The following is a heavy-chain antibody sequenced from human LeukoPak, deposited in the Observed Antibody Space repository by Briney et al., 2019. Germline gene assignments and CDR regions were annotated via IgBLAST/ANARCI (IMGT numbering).Heavy chain of an antibody. V-gene: IGHV4-39*01. CDR3: ARRDWTKRGFDY. CDR1: GGSISSSSYY. D-gene: IGHD1/OR15-1a*01. CDR2: IYYSGST. Sequence: PSETLSLTCTVSGGSISSSSYYWGWIRQPPGKGLEWIGSIYYSGSTYYNPSLKSRVTISVDTSKNQFSLKLSSVTAADTAVYYRARRDWTKRGFDYWGQGTLVTVSS. J-gene: IGHJ4*02.